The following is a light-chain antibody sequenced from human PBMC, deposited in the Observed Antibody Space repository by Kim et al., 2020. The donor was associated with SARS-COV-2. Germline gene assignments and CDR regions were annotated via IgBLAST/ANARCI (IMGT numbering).Light chain of an antibody. CDR3: QQSYGSPRT. J-gene: IGKJ2*01. CDR2: GAS. CDR1: HYISNY. V-gene: IGKV1-39*01. Sequence: SAYVGDRVTITCRASHYISNYLNWYQQKPGKVPKLLIYGASSLQSGVPSRFGGSGSGTDFTLTISSLQPEDFATYYCQQSYGSPRTFGQGTKLEI.